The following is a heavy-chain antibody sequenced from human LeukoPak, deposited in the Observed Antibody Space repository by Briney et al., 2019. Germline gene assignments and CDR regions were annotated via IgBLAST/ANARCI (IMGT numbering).Heavy chain of an antibody. J-gene: IGHJ4*02. CDR3: ARDRPHGDYDGFDY. CDR1: GFTFSSYA. Sequence: GGSLRLSCATSGFTFSSYAMSWVRQAPGKGLEWVSAISGSGGSTYYADSVKDRFIISRDISKNTLYLQMNSLRADDTALYYCARDRPHGDYDGFDYWGQGTLVTVPS. V-gene: IGHV3-23*01. D-gene: IGHD4-17*01. CDR2: ISGSGGST.